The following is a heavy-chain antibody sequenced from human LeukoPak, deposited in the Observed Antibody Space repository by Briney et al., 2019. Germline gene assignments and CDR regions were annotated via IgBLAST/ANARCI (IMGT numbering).Heavy chain of an antibody. CDR2: IKEDGREK. CDR1: GFTFSRYW. J-gene: IGHJ4*02. Sequence: GGSLRHSCAASGFTFSRYWMSWVRQAPGKGLEWVANIKEDGREKYYVDSVKGRFSISRDNAKNSLYLQMNSLRAEDMGVYYCARDSEAAGEWFDYWGQGTLVTVSS. V-gene: IGHV3-7*04. CDR3: ARDSEAAGEWFDY. D-gene: IGHD2-8*01.